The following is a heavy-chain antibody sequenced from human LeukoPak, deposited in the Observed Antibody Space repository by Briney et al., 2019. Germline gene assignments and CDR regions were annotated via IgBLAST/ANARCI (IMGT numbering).Heavy chain of an antibody. J-gene: IGHJ6*03. CDR3: ARGNYYYYMDV. Sequence: SETLSLTCTVSGGSISSYNWTWIRQPAGKGLEWIGRIYSSGSTNYNPSLKSRITISVDTSKTQFSLNLSSVTAADTAVYYCARGNYYYYMDVRGKGTTVTVSS. V-gene: IGHV4-4*07. CDR2: IYSSGST. CDR1: GGSISSYN.